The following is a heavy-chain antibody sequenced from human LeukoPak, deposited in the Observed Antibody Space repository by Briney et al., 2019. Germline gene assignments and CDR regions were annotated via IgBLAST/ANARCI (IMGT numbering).Heavy chain of an antibody. Sequence: GGSLRLSCAASGFTFSSYSMNWVRQAPGKWLEWVSSISSSSSYIYYADSVKGRFTISRDNAKNSLYLQMNSLRAEDTAVYYCAREGSMITLVIWGQGTMVTVSS. V-gene: IGHV3-21*03. CDR3: AREGSMITLVI. D-gene: IGHD3-16*01. CDR1: GFTFSSYS. CDR2: ISSSSSYI. J-gene: IGHJ3*02.